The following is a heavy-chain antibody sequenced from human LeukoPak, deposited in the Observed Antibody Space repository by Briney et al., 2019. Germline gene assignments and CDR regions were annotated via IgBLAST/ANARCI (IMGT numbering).Heavy chain of an antibody. D-gene: IGHD1-1*01. V-gene: IGHV1-2*02. CDR2: INPNSGGT. CDR3: ARVVPTGTTSPFDY. Sequence: ASVKVSFKASGYTFTGCYMHWVRQAPGQGLEWMGWINPNSGGTNYAQKFQGRVTMTRDTSISTAYMELSRLRSDDTAVYYCARVVPTGTTSPFDYWGQGTLVPVSS. CDR1: GYTFTGCY. J-gene: IGHJ4*02.